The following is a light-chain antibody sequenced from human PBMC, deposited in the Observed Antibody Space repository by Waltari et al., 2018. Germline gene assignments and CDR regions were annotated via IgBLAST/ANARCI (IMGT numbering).Light chain of an antibody. CDR3: DSYTSSSTPL. Sequence: QSALTQPASVSGSPGQSITISCTGTSSDVGGYNYVSWYQQNPGKAPKLIIYDVSKRPSGVSNRFSGSKSGNTASLTISGLQAEDEADYYCDSYTSSSTPLFGGGTKLTVL. V-gene: IGLV2-14*01. J-gene: IGLJ2*01. CDR1: SSDVGGYNY. CDR2: DVS.